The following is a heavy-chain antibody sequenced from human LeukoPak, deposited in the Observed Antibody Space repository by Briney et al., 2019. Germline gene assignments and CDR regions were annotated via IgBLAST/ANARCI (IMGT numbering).Heavy chain of an antibody. J-gene: IGHJ3*02. Sequence: ASVKVSCKASGYTFTSYYMRWVRQAPGQGLEWMGIINPSGGSTSYAQKFQGRVTMTRDMSTSTVYMELSSLRSEDTAVYYCAIAARFENDAFDIWGQGTMVTVSS. V-gene: IGHV1-46*01. CDR2: INPSGGST. CDR3: AIAARFENDAFDI. D-gene: IGHD5-18*01. CDR1: GYTFTSYY.